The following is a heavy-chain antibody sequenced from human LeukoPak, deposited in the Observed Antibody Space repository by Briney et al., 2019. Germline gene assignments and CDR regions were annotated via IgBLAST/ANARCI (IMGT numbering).Heavy chain of an antibody. D-gene: IGHD3-10*01. CDR2: ISGSGGST. V-gene: IGHV3-23*01. Sequence: GGSLRLSCAASGFTFSSYAMSWVRQAPGKGLEWVSAISGSGGSTYYADSVKGRFTISRDNSKNTLYLQMNSLRAEDTAVYYCARSLVLPRGYFDYWGQGTLVTVSS. CDR1: GFTFSSYA. CDR3: ARSLVLPRGYFDY. J-gene: IGHJ4*02.